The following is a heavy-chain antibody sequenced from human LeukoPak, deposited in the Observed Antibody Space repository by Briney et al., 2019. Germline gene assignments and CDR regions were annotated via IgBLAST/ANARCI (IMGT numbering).Heavy chain of an antibody. CDR3: ARGMVCGGDCYYYYYYGMDV. Sequence: PGGSLRLSCAASGFTVSSNYMSWVRQAPGKGLEWVSVIYSGGSTYYADSVKGRFTISRDNSKNTLYLQRNSLRAEDTAVYYCARGMVCGGDCYYYYYYGMDVWGQGTTVTVSS. CDR1: GFTVSSNY. D-gene: IGHD2-21*02. CDR2: IYSGGST. V-gene: IGHV3-66*01. J-gene: IGHJ6*02.